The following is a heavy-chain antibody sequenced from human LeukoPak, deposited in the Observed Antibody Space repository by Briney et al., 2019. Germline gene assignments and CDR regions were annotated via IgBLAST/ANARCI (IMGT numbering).Heavy chain of an antibody. V-gene: IGHV3-23*01. CDR3: ASPMVRGVMERDY. D-gene: IGHD3-10*01. CDR1: GFTFSSYA. J-gene: IGHJ4*02. Sequence: GGTLRLSCAASGFTFSSYAMSWVRQAPGKGLEWVSAISGSGGSTYYADSVKGRFTISRDNSKNTLYLQMNSLRAEDTAVYYCASPMVRGVMERDYWGQGTLVTVSS. CDR2: ISGSGGST.